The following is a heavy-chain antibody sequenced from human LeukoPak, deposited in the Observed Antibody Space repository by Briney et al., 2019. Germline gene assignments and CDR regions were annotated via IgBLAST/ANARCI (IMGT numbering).Heavy chain of an antibody. D-gene: IGHD3-10*01. V-gene: IGHV3-48*04. Sequence: GGSLRLSCAASGFTFSSYAMSWVCQAPGKGLEWVSYISSSGSTIYYADSLKGRFTISRDNAKNSLYLQMNSLRAEDTAVYYCARMADMVRGVIITGYYYYMDVWGKGTTVTVSS. J-gene: IGHJ6*03. CDR3: ARMADMVRGVIITGYYYYMDV. CDR2: ISSSGSTI. CDR1: GFTFSSYA.